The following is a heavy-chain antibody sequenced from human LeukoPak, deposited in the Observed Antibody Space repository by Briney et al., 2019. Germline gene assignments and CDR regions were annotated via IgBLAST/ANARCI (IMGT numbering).Heavy chain of an antibody. CDR2: IIPIFGTA. CDR3: ARHVGFGGATLPDY. D-gene: IGHD1-26*01. Sequence: SVKVSCKASGGTFSSYAISWVRQAPGQGLEWMGGIIPIFGTANYAQKFQGRVTITADESTSTAYMELSSLKASDTAMYYCARHVGFGGATLPDYWGQGTLVTVSS. V-gene: IGHV1-69*13. CDR1: GGTFSSYA. J-gene: IGHJ4*02.